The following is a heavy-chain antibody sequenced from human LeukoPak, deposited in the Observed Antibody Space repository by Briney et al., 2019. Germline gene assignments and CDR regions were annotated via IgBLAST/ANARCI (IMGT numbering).Heavy chain of an antibody. CDR1: GGSISPYY. CDR2: SFYTGST. V-gene: IGHV4-59*01. D-gene: IGHD3-22*01. J-gene: IGHJ3*02. Sequence: SETLSLTCTVSGGSISPYYWSWIRQPPGKGLKWIGYSFYTGSTNYNPSLKTRVTMSVDTSKNLFSLKLSSVTAADTAVYYCARSPNFYYDGSGSFDIWGQGTMVIVSS. CDR3: ARSPNFYYDGSGSFDI.